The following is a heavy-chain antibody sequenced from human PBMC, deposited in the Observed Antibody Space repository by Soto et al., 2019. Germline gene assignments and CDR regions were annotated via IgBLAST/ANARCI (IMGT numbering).Heavy chain of an antibody. J-gene: IGHJ6*03. CDR1: GFTVSSNY. CDR2: IYSGGST. V-gene: IGHV3-53*04. CDR3: ARYGSARINYYGTNYYMDV. D-gene: IGHD3-10*01. Sequence: PGGSLRLSCAASGFTVSSNYMSWVRQAPGKGLEWVSVIYSGGSTYYADSVKGRFTISRHNSKNTLCLQMNSLRAEDTAVYYCARYGSARINYYGTNYYMDVWGKGTTVTVSS.